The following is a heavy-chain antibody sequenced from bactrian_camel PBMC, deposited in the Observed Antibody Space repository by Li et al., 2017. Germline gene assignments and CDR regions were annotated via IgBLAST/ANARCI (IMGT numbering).Heavy chain of an antibody. CDR2: IYIGRGKT. V-gene: IGHV3S1*01. J-gene: IGHJ4*01. CDR3: AAVQCWKQEHTSSRMWGKDMPPKR. D-gene: IGHD1*01. Sequence: VQLVESGGGSVQAGGSLTLSCALSGYTYNSNCMAWFSQAPLKAREGVAGIYIGRGKTYYADSAKGRFTISHDNTRTTLYLQMNDLKPEDTGTHYCAAVQCWKQEHTSSRMWGKDMPPKRWGLGTQVTVS. CDR1: GYTYNSNC.